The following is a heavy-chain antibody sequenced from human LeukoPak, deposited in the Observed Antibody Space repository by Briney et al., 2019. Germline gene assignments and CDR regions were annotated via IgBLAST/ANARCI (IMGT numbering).Heavy chain of an antibody. D-gene: IGHD3-22*01. Sequence: PSETLSLTCTISGDSISSSSYYWGWIRQPPGKGLEWIGDIYYRGSTYYSPSLKSRVSISIDTSNNQFSLTLNSVTAADTALYFCARRRYYDSTGYLDWGQGTLVTVSS. CDR3: ARRRYYDSTGYLD. V-gene: IGHV4-39*01. CDR2: IYYRGST. J-gene: IGHJ1*01. CDR1: GDSISSSSYY.